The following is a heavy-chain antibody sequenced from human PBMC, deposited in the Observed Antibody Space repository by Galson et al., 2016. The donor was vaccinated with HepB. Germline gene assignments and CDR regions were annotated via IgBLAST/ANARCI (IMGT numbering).Heavy chain of an antibody. V-gene: IGHV3-30*18. D-gene: IGHD3-3*01. CDR2: ISYDGNNK. Sequence: SLRLSCAASGFSFSNHGMHWVRQAPGKGLEWVAFISYDGNNKYYADSVKGRFTISRGNSKNTLFLQMNSLRAEDTAVHYCAKDLRGYYDFLFGMDVWGQGTTVTVSS. CDR1: GFSFSNHG. CDR3: AKDLRGYYDFLFGMDV. J-gene: IGHJ6*02.